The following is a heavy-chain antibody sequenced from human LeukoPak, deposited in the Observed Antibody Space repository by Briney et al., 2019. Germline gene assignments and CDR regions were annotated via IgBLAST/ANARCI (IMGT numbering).Heavy chain of an antibody. CDR1: GFTFSSYS. CDR3: ARDPQLLSSSSGYYDY. Sequence: GGSLRLSCAASGFTFSSYSMNWVRQAPGKGLEWVSYISSSSSTIYYADSVKGRFTISRDNAKNSLYLQMNSPRAEDTAVYYCARDPQLLSSSSGYYDYWGQGTLVTVSS. CDR2: ISSSSSTI. V-gene: IGHV3-48*04. J-gene: IGHJ4*02. D-gene: IGHD3-22*01.